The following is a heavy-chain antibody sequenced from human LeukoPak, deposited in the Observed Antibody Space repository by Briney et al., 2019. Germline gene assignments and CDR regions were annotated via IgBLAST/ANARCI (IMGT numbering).Heavy chain of an antibody. CDR2: ISSSSSTV. J-gene: IGHJ4*02. D-gene: IGHD3-10*01. CDR3: ARAQTYYGSGSYLY. V-gene: IGHV3-48*02. CDR1: GFTFSGYS. Sequence: GGSLRLSCAASGFTFSGYSMNWVRQAPGKGLEWVSYISSSSSTVYYADSLKGRFTISRDNAKNSLYLQMNSLRDEDTAVYYCARAQTYYGSGSYLYWGQGTLVTVSS.